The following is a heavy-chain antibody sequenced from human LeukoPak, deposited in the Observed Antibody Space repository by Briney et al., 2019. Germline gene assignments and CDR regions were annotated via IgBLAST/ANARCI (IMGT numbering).Heavy chain of an antibody. CDR1: GGSFSGYY. Sequence: SETLSLTCAVYGGSFSGYYWSWIRQPPGKGLEWIGEFNHSGSTNYNPSLKSRVTISVDTSKNQFSLKLSSVTAADTAVYYCARTPFITIFGVVIIQRFDPWGQGTLVTVSS. J-gene: IGHJ5*02. CDR2: FNHSGST. V-gene: IGHV4-34*01. D-gene: IGHD3-3*01. CDR3: ARTPFITIFGVVIIQRFDP.